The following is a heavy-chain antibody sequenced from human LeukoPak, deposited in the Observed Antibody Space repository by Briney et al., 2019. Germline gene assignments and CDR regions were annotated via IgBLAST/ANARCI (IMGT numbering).Heavy chain of an antibody. D-gene: IGHD1-26*01. J-gene: IGHJ5*02. V-gene: IGHV3-23*01. CDR2: ISGNGTHP. CDR1: DFILSTYA. CDR3: ARGRRYSGSPYNWFDP. Sequence: GGSLRLSCKASDFILSTYAMSWVRQAPGKGLEWVSSISGNGTHPYYADSVRGRFSISRDFSRSAVFLQMSSLRVEDTATYYCARGRRYSGSPYNWFDPWGQGTLVTVSS.